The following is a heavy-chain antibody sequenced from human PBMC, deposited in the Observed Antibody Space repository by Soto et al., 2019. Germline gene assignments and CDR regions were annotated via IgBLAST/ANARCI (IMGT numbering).Heavy chain of an antibody. CDR2: IYYSGST. CDR3: ARVGRTSYYDSSGYNWLDP. D-gene: IGHD3-22*01. J-gene: IGHJ5*02. CDR1: GGSISSGDYY. Sequence: QVQLQVSGPGLVKPSQTLSLTCTFSGGSISSGDYYWSWIRQPPGKGLEWIGYIYYSGSTYYNPSLKSRLTISVDTSNNQFSLKLSSVTAADTAVYYCARVGRTSYYDSSGYNWLDPWGQGTLVTVSS. V-gene: IGHV4-30-4*01.